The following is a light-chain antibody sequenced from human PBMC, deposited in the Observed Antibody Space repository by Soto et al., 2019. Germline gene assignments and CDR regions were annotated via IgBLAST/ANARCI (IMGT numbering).Light chain of an antibody. CDR2: DVT. Sequence: QSALTQPRSVSGSPGQSVAISCAGTSSDVGRYNYVSWYQQYPGKAPKLIIYDVTKRPSGVPDRFSGSKSGNTASLTISGLQAEDEADYYCCSFACLFGGGTQLTVL. CDR3: CSFACL. J-gene: IGLJ2*01. V-gene: IGLV2-11*01. CDR1: SSDVGRYNY.